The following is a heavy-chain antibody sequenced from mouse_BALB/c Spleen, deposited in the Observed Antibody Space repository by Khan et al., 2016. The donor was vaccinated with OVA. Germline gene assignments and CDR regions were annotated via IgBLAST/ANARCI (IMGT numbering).Heavy chain of an antibody. CDR2: IDPFSGST. D-gene: IGHD2-4*01. Sequence: EVQLQESGPELMKPGASVTISCRTSGYSFTSYCIHWMMQSHGKSLEWIGYIDPFSGSTTYNQKFKGKATLTVDNSSSTSYIHLNNLTSGSSTVYYCTGHDYVAWFTYWGQGTLVTVSA. J-gene: IGHJ3*01. V-gene: IGHV1S135*01. CDR1: GYSFTSYC. CDR3: TGHDYVAWFTY.